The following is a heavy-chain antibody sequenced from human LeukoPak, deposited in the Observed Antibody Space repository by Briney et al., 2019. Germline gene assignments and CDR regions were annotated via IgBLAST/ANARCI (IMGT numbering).Heavy chain of an antibody. D-gene: IGHD2-21*01. CDR2: ISYDGSDK. CDR3: ARYFGTTVMVMTKGYFDY. Sequence: QAGRSLRLSCAASGFTFSSYAMNWVRQAPGKGLEWVAVISYDGSDKYHADSVKGRFTISRDNSKNTLYLQMNSLRAEDTAVYYCARYFGTTVMVMTKGYFDYWGQGTLVTVSS. V-gene: IGHV3-30*01. CDR1: GFTFSSYA. J-gene: IGHJ4*02.